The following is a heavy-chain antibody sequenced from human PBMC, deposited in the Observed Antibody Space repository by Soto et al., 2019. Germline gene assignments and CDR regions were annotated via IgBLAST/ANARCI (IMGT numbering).Heavy chain of an antibody. CDR3: ATRSPAFDY. V-gene: IGHV1-18*01. CDR2: ISTDKGNT. J-gene: IGHJ4*02. Sequence: GASVKVSCKTSGYTFTTFGISWVRQAPGQGVEWMGWISTDKGNTNYAQKFQGRVTMTTDTSTSTAYLELRSLRSDDTAVYYCATRSPAFDYWGQGTLVTVS. CDR1: GYTFTTFG.